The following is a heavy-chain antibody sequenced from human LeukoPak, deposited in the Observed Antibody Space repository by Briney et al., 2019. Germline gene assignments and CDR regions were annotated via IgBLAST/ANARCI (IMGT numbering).Heavy chain of an antibody. CDR3: ARGRVSSSTWYSTYYYYFYMDV. D-gene: IGHD1-1*01. Sequence: ETLSLTCSVSDDSITMYYWTWIRQPPGKGLEWIGYVDHTGSTNFNPSLNGRVSISRDTTKNLFSLRLRSVTAADTSVYFCARGRVSSSTWYSTYYYYFYMDVWGKGTTVTVSS. V-gene: IGHV4-59*01. CDR2: VDHTGST. J-gene: IGHJ6*03. CDR1: DDSITMYY.